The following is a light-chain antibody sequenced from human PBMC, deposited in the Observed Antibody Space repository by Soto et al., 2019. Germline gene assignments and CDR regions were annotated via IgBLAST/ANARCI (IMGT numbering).Light chain of an antibody. J-gene: IGKJ3*01. CDR1: QSVSSTN. CDR2: GTS. Sequence: EIVLTQSPGTLSLSPGERATLSCRASQSVSSTNLAWYQQKPGQAPRLLIYGTSTRATGIPDRFSGSGSGTAFTLTISRLEPEDFAVYYCQQYETPTRGFTFGPGTKVDIK. V-gene: IGKV3-20*01. CDR3: QQYETPTRGFT.